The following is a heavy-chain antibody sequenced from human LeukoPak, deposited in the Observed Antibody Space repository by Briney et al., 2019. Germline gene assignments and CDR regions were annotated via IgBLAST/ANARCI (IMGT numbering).Heavy chain of an antibody. V-gene: IGHV3-9*02. J-gene: IGHJ4*02. CDR3: AKDGGGWLRMGPYFDY. Sequence: GGSLRLSCAPSGFTPDDYAMQWGRQAPGKGLERVSGIIWNSGSIGYADSVKGRFTISRDNAKNSLYLQMNSLRAEDTALYYCAKDGGGWLRMGPYFDYWGQGTLVTVSS. CDR2: IIWNSGSI. D-gene: IGHD5-12*01. CDR1: GFTPDDYA.